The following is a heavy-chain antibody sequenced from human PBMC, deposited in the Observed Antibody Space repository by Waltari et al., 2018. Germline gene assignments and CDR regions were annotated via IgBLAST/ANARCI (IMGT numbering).Heavy chain of an antibody. CDR1: GPTFTSYD. Sequence: QVQLVQSGAEVKTPGASVKVYRQASGPTFTSYDFNWVRQATGQGLEWMGWMNPNSGNTGYAQKFQGRVTITRNPSISTAYMELSSLRSEDTAVYYCAVMKENIAPFDYWGQGTLVTVSS. J-gene: IGHJ4*02. CDR3: AVMKENIAPFDY. D-gene: IGHD5-12*01. CDR2: MNPNSGNT. V-gene: IGHV1-8*03.